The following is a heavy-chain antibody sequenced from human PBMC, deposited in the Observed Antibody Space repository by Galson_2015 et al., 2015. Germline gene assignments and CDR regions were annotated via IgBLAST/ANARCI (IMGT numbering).Heavy chain of an antibody. CDR1: GFTFSSYA. D-gene: IGHD1-1*01. V-gene: IGHV3-23*01. Sequence: SLRLSCAASGFTFSSYAMNWVRQPPGKGLEWVSGISGSGGTTYYADSVKGRFTISRDNSKNTLYLQMNRLGAEDAAVYYCAKDGAIGYGTQKGWYFELWGRGTLFTVSS. J-gene: IGHJ2*01. CDR3: AKDGAIGYGTQKGWYFEL. CDR2: ISGSGGTT.